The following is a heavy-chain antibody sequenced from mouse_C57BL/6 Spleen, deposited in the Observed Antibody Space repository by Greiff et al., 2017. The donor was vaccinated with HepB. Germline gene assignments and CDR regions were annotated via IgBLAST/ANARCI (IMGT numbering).Heavy chain of an antibody. CDR1: GYSITSGYY. CDR2: ISYDGSN. CDR3: ARDDGYYTAWFAY. V-gene: IGHV3-6*01. Sequence: EVQLQQSGPGLVKPSQSLSLTCSVTGYSITSGYYWNWIRQFPGNKLEWIGYISYDGSNNYNPSLKNRISITRDTSKNQLFLKLNSVITEDTTTYHCARDDGYYTAWFAYWGQGTLVTVSA. J-gene: IGHJ3*01. D-gene: IGHD2-3*01.